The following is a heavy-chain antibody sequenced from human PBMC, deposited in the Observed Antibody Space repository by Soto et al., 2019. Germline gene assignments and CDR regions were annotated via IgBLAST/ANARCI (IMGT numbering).Heavy chain of an antibody. V-gene: IGHV4-4*02. CDR2: IYRTGST. Sequence: PAETLSLTCAVSGGSFTSNNWWTWVRQPPGQGLEWIGEIYRTGSTNYNPSLKSRVTISLDKSENQFSLKVTSLTAADTAVYYCASRDPGTSVDYWGQGTLVTVSS. CDR1: GGSFTSNNW. J-gene: IGHJ4*02. D-gene: IGHD1-7*01. CDR3: ASRDPGTSVDY.